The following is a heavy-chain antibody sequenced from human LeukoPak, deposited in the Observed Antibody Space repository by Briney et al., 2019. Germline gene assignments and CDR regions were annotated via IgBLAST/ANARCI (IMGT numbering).Heavy chain of an antibody. J-gene: IGHJ4*02. CDR3: ARDLDPSSSPFPYYFDY. CDR2: ISSSSSYI. D-gene: IGHD6-6*01. CDR1: GFTFSSYS. Sequence: GGSLRLSCAASGFTFSSYSMNWVRQAPGKGLEWVSSISSSSSYIYYADAVKGRFTISRDNAKNSLYLQMNSLSAEDTALYYCARDLDPSSSPFPYYFDYWGQGTLVTVSS. V-gene: IGHV3-21*01.